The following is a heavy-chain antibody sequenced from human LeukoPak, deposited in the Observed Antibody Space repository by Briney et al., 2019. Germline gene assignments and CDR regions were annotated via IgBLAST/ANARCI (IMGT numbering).Heavy chain of an antibody. J-gene: IGHJ3*01. CDR1: GGTFNSYA. D-gene: IGHD1-26*01. V-gene: IGHV1-69*06. CDR2: IIPIFGTT. Sequence: SVKVSCKASGGTFNSYAISWVRQAPGQGLEWMGGIIPIFGTTNYARKFRGRVTLTADKSTRTAYMELSSLRSEDTAVYYCARDAQWELRALDVWGRGTMVIVSS. CDR3: ARDAQWELRALDV.